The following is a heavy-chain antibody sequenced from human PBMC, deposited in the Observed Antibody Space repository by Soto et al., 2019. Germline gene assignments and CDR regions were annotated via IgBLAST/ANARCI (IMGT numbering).Heavy chain of an antibody. D-gene: IGHD5-12*01. CDR3: TTATYSGYAKGDYYGMDV. Sequence: GGSLRLSCAASGFTFSNAWMNWVRQAPGKGLEWVGRIKSKTDGGTTDYAAPVKGRFTISRDDSKNTLYLQMNSLKTEDTAVYYCTTATYSGYAKGDYYGMDVWGQGTTVTVSS. CDR1: GFTFSNAW. CDR2: IKSKTDGGTT. V-gene: IGHV3-15*07. J-gene: IGHJ6*02.